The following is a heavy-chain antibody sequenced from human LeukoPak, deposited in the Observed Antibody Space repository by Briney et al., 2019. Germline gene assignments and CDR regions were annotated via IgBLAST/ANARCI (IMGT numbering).Heavy chain of an antibody. D-gene: IGHD2-2*01. Sequence: SETLSLACTVSGGSISSYYWSWIRQPPGKGLEWIGYIYYSGSTNYNPSLKSRVTISVDTSKNQFSLKLSSVTAADTAVYYCARGVVPAAYDYWGQGTLVTVSS. CDR2: IYYSGST. J-gene: IGHJ4*02. CDR3: ARGVVPAAYDY. V-gene: IGHV4-59*01. CDR1: GGSISSYY.